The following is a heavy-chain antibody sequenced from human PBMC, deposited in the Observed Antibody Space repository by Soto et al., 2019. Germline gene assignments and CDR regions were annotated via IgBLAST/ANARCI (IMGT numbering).Heavy chain of an antibody. CDR2: INHGGTS. D-gene: IGHD6-19*01. Sequence: PSETLSLTCAVHGGSFSGYYWDWIRQPPGKGLEWIGEINHGGTSNYNPSLKSRAIISVDTSKNQFSLKLSSVTAADTAVYYCARGIEGWYQGRYYYGMDVWGQGTTVT. J-gene: IGHJ6*02. CDR3: ARGIEGWYQGRYYYGMDV. CDR1: GGSFSGYY. V-gene: IGHV4-34*01.